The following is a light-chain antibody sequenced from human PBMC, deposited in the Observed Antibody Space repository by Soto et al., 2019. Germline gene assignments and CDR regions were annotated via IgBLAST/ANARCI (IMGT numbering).Light chain of an antibody. CDR3: TSYGGRDNLM. V-gene: IGLV2-8*01. Sequence: QSALTQPPSASGSPGQSVTISCTGTSSDIGAYNYVSWVQQHPGEAPKLIISEVNKRPSAVPDRFSGSKSGNTASLTVSGLQAEDEADYYCTSYGGRDNLMFGGGTKLTVL. CDR2: EVN. J-gene: IGLJ3*02. CDR1: SSDIGAYNY.